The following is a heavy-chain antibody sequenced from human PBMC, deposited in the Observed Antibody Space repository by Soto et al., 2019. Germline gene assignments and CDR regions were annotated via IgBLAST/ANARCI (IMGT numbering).Heavy chain of an antibody. D-gene: IGHD6-19*01. CDR3: ARGARGQPTTYSSGWYFDRLRGYYYGMDV. Sequence: SETLSLTCAVYGGSFSGYYWSWIRQPPGKGLEWIGEINHSGSTNYNPSLKSRVTISVDTSKNQFSLKLSSVTAADTAVYYCARGARGQPTTYSSGWYFDRLRGYYYGMDVWGQGTTVTVSS. CDR1: GGSFSGYY. J-gene: IGHJ6*02. CDR2: INHSGST. V-gene: IGHV4-34*01.